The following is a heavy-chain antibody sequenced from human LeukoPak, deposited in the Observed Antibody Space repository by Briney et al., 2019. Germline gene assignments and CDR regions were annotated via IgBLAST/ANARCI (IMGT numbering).Heavy chain of an antibody. D-gene: IGHD5-18*01. V-gene: IGHV4-61*02. CDR2: FYAGDT. Sequence: SETLSLTCTVSAASISSDNYYWNWIRQPAGRGLEWIGRFYAGDTKYNPSLNNRATVSVDTSKNQFSLKLSSVTAADTAVYCCARGFRRGPWYSYGLYFDYWGQGTLVTVSS. CDR1: AASISSDNYY. CDR3: ARGFRRGPWYSYGLYFDY. J-gene: IGHJ4*02.